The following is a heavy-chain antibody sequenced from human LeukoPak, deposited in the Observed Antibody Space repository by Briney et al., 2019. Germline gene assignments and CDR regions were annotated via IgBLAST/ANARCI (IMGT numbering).Heavy chain of an antibody. CDR2: IYYSGST. V-gene: IGHV4-31*03. D-gene: IGHD7-27*01. Sequence: SETLSLTCTVSGGSISSGGYYWTWIRQHPGKGLEWIGYIYYSGSTHYNPSLKSRLTISVDTSKNQFSLKLSSVTAADTAVYYCARYAMGKDAFDIWGQGTMVTVSS. CDR3: ARYAMGKDAFDI. CDR1: GGSISSGGYY. J-gene: IGHJ3*02.